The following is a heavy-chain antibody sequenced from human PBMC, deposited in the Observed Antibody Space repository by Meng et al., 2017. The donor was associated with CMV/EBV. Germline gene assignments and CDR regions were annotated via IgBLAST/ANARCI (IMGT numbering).Heavy chain of an antibody. V-gene: IGHV1-46*01. CDR2: INPSGGST. J-gene: IGHJ3*02. Sequence: QVQLVQVRHEVKSTGASVNGYCKASGYTFTSYYMHWVRQAPGQGLEWMGIINPSGGSTSYAQKFQGRVTMTRDTSTSTVYMELSSLRSEDTAVYYCARVSVVVAATPGAFDIWGQGTMVTVSS. CDR1: GYTFTSYY. CDR3: ARVSVVVAATPGAFDI. D-gene: IGHD2-15*01.